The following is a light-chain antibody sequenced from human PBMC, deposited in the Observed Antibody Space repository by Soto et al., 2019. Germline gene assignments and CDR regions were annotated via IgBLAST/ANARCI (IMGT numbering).Light chain of an antibody. CDR2: EVS. J-gene: IGLJ1*01. CDR1: SNDIGAYKY. V-gene: IGLV2-14*01. Sequence: QPVLTQPASVSGSPGQSITISCTGSSNDIGAYKYVSWYQQYPGKAPKLIIFEVSNRPSGVSNRFSGSKSDNTASLTIAGLQAEDEADYHCSSYTTGSTLYVFGGGTKVTVL. CDR3: SSYTTGSTLYV.